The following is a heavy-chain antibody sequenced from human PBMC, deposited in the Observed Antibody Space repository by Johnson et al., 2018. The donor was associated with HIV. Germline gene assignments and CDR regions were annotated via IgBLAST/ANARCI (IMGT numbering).Heavy chain of an antibody. CDR3: AREATYYEYVWGSDAFDI. D-gene: IGHD3-16*01. CDR1: GFTFSSYA. J-gene: IGHJ3*02. Sequence: VQLVESGGGVVQPGRSLRLSCAASGFTFSSYAVHWVRQAPGKGLEWVSVIYSGGSTYYADSVKGRFTISRDNSKNTLYLQMNSLRAEDTAVYYSAREATYYEYVWGSDAFDIWGQGTMVTVSS. V-gene: IGHV3-66*01. CDR2: IYSGGST.